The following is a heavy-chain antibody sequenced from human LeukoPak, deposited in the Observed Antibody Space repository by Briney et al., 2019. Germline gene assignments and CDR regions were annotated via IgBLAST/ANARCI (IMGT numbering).Heavy chain of an antibody. Sequence: SETLSLTCTVSGYSSSSDYYWGWIRQPPGKGLEWIGYIYNSGNTNYNPSLKSRVTISVDSSKNQFSLKLTSVTAADTAVYYCARGYSHPEYWGQGTLVTVSS. V-gene: IGHV4-61*01. D-gene: IGHD5-18*01. CDR2: IYNSGNT. CDR1: GYSSSSDYY. CDR3: ARGYSHPEY. J-gene: IGHJ4*02.